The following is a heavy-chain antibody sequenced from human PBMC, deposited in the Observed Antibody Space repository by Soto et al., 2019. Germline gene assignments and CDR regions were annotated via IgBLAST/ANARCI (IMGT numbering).Heavy chain of an antibody. J-gene: IGHJ5*02. V-gene: IGHV1-69*04. CDR3: ARDPDGSGSYPYNWFDP. D-gene: IGHD3-10*01. Sequence: SVKVSCKASGGTFSSYTFSWVRQAPGQGLEWMGRIIPILGIANYAQKFQGRVTITADKSTSTAYMELSSLRSEDTAVYYCARDPDGSGSYPYNWFDPWG. CDR2: IIPILGIA. CDR1: GGTFSSYT.